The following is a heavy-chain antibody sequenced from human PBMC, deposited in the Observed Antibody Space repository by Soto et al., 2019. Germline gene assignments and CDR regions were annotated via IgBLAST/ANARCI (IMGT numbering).Heavy chain of an antibody. D-gene: IGHD6-19*01. J-gene: IGHJ6*04. Sequence: PGGSLRRSCAAAGFTFKDYYMSWIRQAPGRGLEWIAYISSRDRAMYADSVQGRFTISRDNANSSLFLQMNSLRADDTAVYYCAREMATSGWFQNYSYLGMDVRGKGTTVTVCS. CDR2: ISSRDRA. CDR1: GFTFKDYY. CDR3: AREMATSGWFQNYSYLGMDV. V-gene: IGHV3-11*01.